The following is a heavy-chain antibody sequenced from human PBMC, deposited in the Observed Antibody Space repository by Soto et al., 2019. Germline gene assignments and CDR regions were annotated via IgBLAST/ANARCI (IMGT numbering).Heavy chain of an antibody. CDR3: ARGEVHYDSSGLEYYHGMDV. J-gene: IGHJ6*02. V-gene: IGHV1-69*01. Sequence: QMQLVQSGAEVKKAGSSVKVSCKASGGNFKNYAIAWVRLAPGQGLEWMGDFIPILGTANYAEAFQGRLTITADESRTTAYMELTRVTSEDTATYFCARGEVHYDSSGLEYYHGMDVWGQGTTLTVSS. CDR1: GGNFKNYA. D-gene: IGHD3-22*01. CDR2: FIPILGTA.